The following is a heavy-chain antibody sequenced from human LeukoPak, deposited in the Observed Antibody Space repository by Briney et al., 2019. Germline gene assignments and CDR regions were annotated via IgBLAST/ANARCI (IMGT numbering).Heavy chain of an antibody. J-gene: IGHJ4*02. CDR1: GITLSNYG. V-gene: IGHV3-23*01. D-gene: IGHD3-22*01. Sequence: GGSLRLSCAVSGITLSNYGMSWARQAPGKGLEWVAGISGSGGGTNYADSVKGRFTISRDSPKNTLYLQMNSLRAEDTAVYFCAKRGVVIRVILVGFHKEAYYFDSWGQGVLVTVSS. CDR2: ISGSGGGT. CDR3: AKRGVVIRVILVGFHKEAYYFDS.